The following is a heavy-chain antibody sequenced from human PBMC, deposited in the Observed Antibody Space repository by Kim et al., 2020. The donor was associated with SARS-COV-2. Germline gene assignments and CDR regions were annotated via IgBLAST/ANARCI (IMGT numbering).Heavy chain of an antibody. CDR3: ARGDGSDGYNIKY. V-gene: IGHV3-30*04. Sequence: GGSLRLSCAASGFTFSTYAMHWVRQAPGKGLEWVSIISYDVSNKYYADSVKGRFTISRDNSKNTLYLQMNSLRAEDTAVYYCARGDGSDGYNIKYWGQGTLVTVSS. D-gene: IGHD2-21*01. CDR1: GFTFSTYA. J-gene: IGHJ4*02. CDR2: ISYDVSNK.